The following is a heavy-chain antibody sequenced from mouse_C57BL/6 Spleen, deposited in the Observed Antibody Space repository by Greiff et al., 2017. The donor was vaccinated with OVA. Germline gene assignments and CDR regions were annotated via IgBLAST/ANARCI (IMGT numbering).Heavy chain of an antibody. CDR2: IYPGDGDT. CDR1: GYTFTSYW. D-gene: IGHD2-3*01. Sequence: QVQLQQPGAELVMPGASVKLSCKASGYTFTSYWMHWVKQRPGKGLEWIGQIYPGDGDTNYNGKFKGKATLTADKSSSTAYMQLSSLTSEDSAVYFCARDGYSYYFDYWGQGTTLTVSS. V-gene: IGHV1-80*01. J-gene: IGHJ2*01. CDR3: ARDGYSYYFDY.